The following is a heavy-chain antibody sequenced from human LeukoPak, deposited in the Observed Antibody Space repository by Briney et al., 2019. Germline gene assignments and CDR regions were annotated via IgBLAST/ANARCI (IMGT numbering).Heavy chain of an antibody. CDR2: ISSNSNNI. CDR3: AREWGYCSGGSCPPDHFDS. Sequence: GGSLRLSCGASGFTFSYYSMNWVRQAPGKGLEWVSSISSNSNNIYYADSVKGRFTISRDNAKNSLYLQMSSLRAEDTAVYYCAREWGYCSGGSCPPDHFDSWGQGTLVTVSS. J-gene: IGHJ4*02. CDR1: GFTFSYYS. V-gene: IGHV3-21*01. D-gene: IGHD2-15*01.